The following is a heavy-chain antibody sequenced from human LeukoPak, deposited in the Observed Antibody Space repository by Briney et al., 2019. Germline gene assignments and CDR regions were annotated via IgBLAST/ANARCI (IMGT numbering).Heavy chain of an antibody. V-gene: IGHV3-23*01. CDR3: ARDLDYCGGDCYYDY. CDR2: ISDSGGST. Sequence: GGSLRLSCAASRFTFSSFAMSWVRQAPGKGLEWVSAISDSGGSTYYADSVKGRFTISRDNARNSLYLQMDSLRAEDTAVYYCARDLDYCGGDCYYDYWGQGTLVTVSS. D-gene: IGHD2-21*02. CDR1: RFTFSSFA. J-gene: IGHJ4*02.